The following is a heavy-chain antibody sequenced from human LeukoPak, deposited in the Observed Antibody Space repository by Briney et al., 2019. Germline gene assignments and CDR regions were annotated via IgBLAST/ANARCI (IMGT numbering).Heavy chain of an antibody. CDR1: GFTLSSYA. J-gene: IGHJ4*02. CDR2: ISDSGNT. V-gene: IGHV3-23*01. CDR3: AKAPVTTCRGAYCYPFDY. D-gene: IGHD2-21*01. Sequence: GGSLRLSCAASGFTLSSYAMSWVRQAPGKGLEWVSAISDSGNTYHTDSVKGRFTIPRDSSKNTLFLQMNRLRPEDAAVYYCAKAPVTTCRGAYCYPFDYWGQGTLVTVSS.